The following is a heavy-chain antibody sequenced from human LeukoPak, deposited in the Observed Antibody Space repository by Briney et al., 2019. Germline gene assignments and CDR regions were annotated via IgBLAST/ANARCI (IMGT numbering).Heavy chain of an antibody. D-gene: IGHD3-16*01. Sequence: GESLKISWKGSGYSITSNWIGWVRQMPGKGLEWMGLIYPGDSETTYSPSFQGQVTISADKSITTAYLQWDSLKASDTAMYYCARHPWGIKVADYWGQRTLVTVSS. CDR1: GYSITSNW. CDR3: ARHPWGIKVADY. CDR2: IYPGDSET. J-gene: IGHJ4*02. V-gene: IGHV5-51*01.